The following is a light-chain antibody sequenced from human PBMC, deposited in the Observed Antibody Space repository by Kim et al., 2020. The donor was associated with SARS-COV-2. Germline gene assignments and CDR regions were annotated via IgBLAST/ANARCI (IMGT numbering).Light chain of an antibody. V-gene: IGLV2-14*03. CDR1: SSDVGRYNY. CDR3: TSYTDSTTYV. J-gene: IGLJ1*01. CDR2: DVS. Sequence: QSALTQPASVSGSPGQSITISCTGTSSDVGRYNYVSWYQHHPGKAPKLMMYDVSKRPSGVSHRFSGSKSGNTASLTISGLQAEDEADYYCTSYTDSTTYVFGTGTKVTVL.